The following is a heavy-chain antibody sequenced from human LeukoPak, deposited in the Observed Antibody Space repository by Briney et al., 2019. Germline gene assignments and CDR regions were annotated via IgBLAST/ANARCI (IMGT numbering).Heavy chain of an antibody. Sequence: ASVKVSCKASGGTFSSYAISWVRQAPGQGLEWMGGIIPIFGTANYAQKFQGRVTITADESTSTAYMELSSLRSEDTAVYYCARDRKPGGSSGWNWFDPWGQGTLVTVSS. D-gene: IGHD6-19*01. CDR1: GGTFSSYA. CDR2: IIPIFGTA. J-gene: IGHJ5*02. CDR3: ARDRKPGGSSGWNWFDP. V-gene: IGHV1-69*13.